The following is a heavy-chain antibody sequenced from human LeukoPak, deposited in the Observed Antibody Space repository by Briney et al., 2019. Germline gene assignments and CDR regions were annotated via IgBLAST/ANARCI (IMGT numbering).Heavy chain of an antibody. CDR3: ARSTRRDSEIALAEYFQH. CDR2: ISSSGNTI. D-gene: IGHD1-26*01. J-gene: IGHJ1*01. CDR1: GFTFSDYY. Sequence: KPGGSLRLSCAASGFTFSDYYMSWIRQAPGKGLEWVSYISSSGNTIYYADSVKGRFTISRDNAKNSLYLQMNSLRAEDTAVYYCARSTRRDSEIALAEYFQHWGQGTLVTVSP. V-gene: IGHV3-11*01.